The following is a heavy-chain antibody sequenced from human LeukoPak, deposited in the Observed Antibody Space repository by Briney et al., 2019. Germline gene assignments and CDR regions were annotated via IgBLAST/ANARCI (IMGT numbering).Heavy chain of an antibody. CDR2: IYYSGST. Sequence: PSETLSLTCTVSGGSISSSGYYWNWIRQPPGKGLGWIGSIYYSGSTYYNPSLKSRVTISVDTSKNQFSLKLSSVTAADTAVYYCAREHVSYYDSSGFFDYWGQGTLVTVSS. D-gene: IGHD3-22*01. J-gene: IGHJ4*02. V-gene: IGHV4-39*02. CDR1: GGSISSSGYY. CDR3: AREHVSYYDSSGFFDY.